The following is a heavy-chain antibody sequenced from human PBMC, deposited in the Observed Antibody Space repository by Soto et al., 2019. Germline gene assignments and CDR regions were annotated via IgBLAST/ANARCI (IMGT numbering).Heavy chain of an antibody. V-gene: IGHV4-59*08. CDR2: IYYSGST. CDR1: GGSISSYY. CDR3: ARGRSQPYYCYYMDV. Sequence: SETLSLTCTVSGGSISSYYWSWLRHPPGQGLEWIGYIYYSGSTNYNPSLRSRVTISVDTSKNQFSLNLSSVTAADTAVYYCARGRSQPYYCYYMDVWGKGTTVAVSS. D-gene: IGHD1-26*01. J-gene: IGHJ6*03.